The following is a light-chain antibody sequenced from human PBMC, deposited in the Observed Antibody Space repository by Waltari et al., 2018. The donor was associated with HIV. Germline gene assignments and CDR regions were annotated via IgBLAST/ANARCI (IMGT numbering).Light chain of an antibody. CDR1: QSVLYSSSSKNY. CDR3: QQYYSLPFT. V-gene: IGKV4-1*01. Sequence: DIVMPPSPDSLVVSLGERATINCKSSQSVLYSSSSKNYLAWYQQKPGQSPQLLIYWASTRESGVPDRCSGGGSGTDFTLTISSLQAEDVAVYYCQQYYSLPFTFGPGTKVDIK. J-gene: IGKJ3*01. CDR2: WAS.